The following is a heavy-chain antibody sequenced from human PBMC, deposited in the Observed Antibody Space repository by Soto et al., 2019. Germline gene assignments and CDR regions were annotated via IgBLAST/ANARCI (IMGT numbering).Heavy chain of an antibody. CDR1: GDTFTSSG. V-gene: IGHV1-18*01. Sequence: AVNVSSKASGDTFTSSGLRWVRPAPGRELEWVGWISAYNGKTNYAQKLQGRVTMATDTWTSTAYMELRSLRSDDTAVYYCARAPPIVVVPAPTDSLDSSGQGTLLTGSS. CDR2: ISAYNGKT. CDR3: ARAPPIVVVPAPTDSLDS. J-gene: IGHJ5*01. D-gene: IGHD2-2*01.